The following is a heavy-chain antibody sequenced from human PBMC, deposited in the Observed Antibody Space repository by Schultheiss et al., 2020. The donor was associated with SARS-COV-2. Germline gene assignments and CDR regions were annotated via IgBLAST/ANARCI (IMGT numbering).Heavy chain of an antibody. V-gene: IGHV4-34*01. J-gene: IGHJ6*02. D-gene: IGHD3-3*01. CDR3: ARETIFEGMDV. Sequence: SETLSLTCAVYGGSFSGYYWSWIRQPPGKGLEWIGEINHSGSTNYNPSLKSRVTISVDTSKNQFSLKLSSVTAADTAVYYCARETIFEGMDVWGQGTTVTVSS. CDR1: GGSFSGYY. CDR2: INHSGST.